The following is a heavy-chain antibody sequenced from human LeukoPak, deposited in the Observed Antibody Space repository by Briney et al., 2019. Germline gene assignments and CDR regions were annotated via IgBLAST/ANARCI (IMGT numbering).Heavy chain of an antibody. D-gene: IGHD6-13*01. V-gene: IGHV3-30*18. CDR2: ISYDGSNK. CDR1: GFTFSSYG. CDR3: AKDWAAAGMDNWFDP. Sequence: PGGSLRLSCAASGFTFSSYGMHWVRQAPGKGLEWVAVISYDGSNKYYADSVKGRFTISRDNSKNTLYLQMNSLRAEDTAVYYCAKDWAAAGMDNWFDPWGQGTLVTVSS. J-gene: IGHJ5*02.